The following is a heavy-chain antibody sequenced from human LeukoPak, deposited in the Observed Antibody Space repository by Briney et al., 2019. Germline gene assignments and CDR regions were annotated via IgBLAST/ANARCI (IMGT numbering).Heavy chain of an antibody. D-gene: IGHD2-15*01. Sequence: SQTLSLTCAVSGASISSGTYSWSWIRQPPGKGLECIVYIFHNGGTYYNASLRSRVTISADRSENQFSLELTSVTAADTAVYYCARGHADSAIVYFDYWGQGTLVTVSS. CDR3: ARGHADSAIVYFDY. V-gene: IGHV4-30-2*01. CDR2: IFHNGGT. CDR1: GASISSGTYS. J-gene: IGHJ4*02.